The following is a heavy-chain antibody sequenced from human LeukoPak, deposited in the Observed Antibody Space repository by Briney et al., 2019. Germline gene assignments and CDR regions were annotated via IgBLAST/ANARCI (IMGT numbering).Heavy chain of an antibody. V-gene: IGHV4-4*07. D-gene: IGHD5-12*01. Sequence: KPSGTLSLTCTVSGGSVSSWYWGWVRQPAGKGLEWIGRAYTTGTTQYNPSLESRVTMSVDTSKNQFSLTLTSVTAADTAVYYCSRHGYTISYYYLDVSGKGTTVTVSS. CDR1: GGSVSSWY. J-gene: IGHJ6*03. CDR3: SRHGYTISYYYLDV. CDR2: AYTTGTT.